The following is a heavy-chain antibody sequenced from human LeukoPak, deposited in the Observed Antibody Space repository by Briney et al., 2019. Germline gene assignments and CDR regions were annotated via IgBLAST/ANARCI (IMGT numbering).Heavy chain of an antibody. Sequence: GASVKVSCKASGYTFTGYYMHWVRQAPGQGLEWMGIINPSGGSTSYAQKFQGRVTMTRDTSTSTVYMELSSLRSEDTAVYYCARDWGDSIVGATIDYWGQGTLVTVSS. D-gene: IGHD1-26*01. CDR1: GYTFTGYY. CDR3: ARDWGDSIVGATIDY. J-gene: IGHJ4*02. CDR2: INPSGGST. V-gene: IGHV1-46*01.